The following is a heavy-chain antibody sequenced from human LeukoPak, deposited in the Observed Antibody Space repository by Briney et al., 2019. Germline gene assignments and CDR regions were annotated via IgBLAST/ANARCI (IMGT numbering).Heavy chain of an antibody. D-gene: IGHD3-9*01. CDR1: GFTLSSYA. J-gene: IGHJ4*02. Sequence: GGSLRLSCAASGFTLSSYAMSWVRQGPGKGLEWVSAISVSGNTYHADSVKGRFTISRDNSKNTLYLQMNSLRAEDTAVYYCAREGQGHDISTGYFDYWGQGTLVTVSS. V-gene: IGHV3-23*01. CDR2: ISVSGNT. CDR3: AREGQGHDISTGYFDY.